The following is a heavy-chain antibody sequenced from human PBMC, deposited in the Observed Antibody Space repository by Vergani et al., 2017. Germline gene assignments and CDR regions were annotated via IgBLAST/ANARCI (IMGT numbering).Heavy chain of an antibody. V-gene: IGHV1-24*01. D-gene: IGHD2-15*01. CDR3: ATDSSRVVVAATVAVDI. CDR2: FDPEDGET. J-gene: IGHJ3*02. Sequence: QVQLVQSGAEVKKPGASVKVSCKVSGYTLTELSMHWVRQAPGKGLEWMGGFDPEDGETIYAQKFQGRVTMTEDTATDTDYMELRRLRSEDTAVHYCATDSSRVVVAATVAVDIWGQGTMVTVSS. CDR1: GYTLTELS.